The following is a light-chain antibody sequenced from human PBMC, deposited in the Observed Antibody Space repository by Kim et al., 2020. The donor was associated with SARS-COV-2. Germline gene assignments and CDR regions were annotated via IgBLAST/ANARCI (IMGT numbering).Light chain of an antibody. Sequence: LSPGESAPLSCRASQSVSSRHFPWSQQNPGQAPRLLLYGASSRASGLPYRFSGSVSGTDFTLNISTLVSEDFAVYHCQQYGSSTYIFGQENELEI. V-gene: IGKV3-20*01. CDR3: QQYGSSTYI. CDR2: GAS. CDR1: QSVSSRH. J-gene: IGKJ2*01.